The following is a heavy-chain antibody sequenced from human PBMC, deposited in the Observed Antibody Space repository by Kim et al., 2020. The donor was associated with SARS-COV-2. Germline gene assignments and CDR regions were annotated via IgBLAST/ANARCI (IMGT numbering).Heavy chain of an antibody. J-gene: IGHJ4*02. CDR2: INPNSGGT. CDR3: ARDMVEMATIPGY. V-gene: IGHV1-2*06. CDR1: GYTFTGYY. Sequence: ASVKVSCKASGYTFTGYYMHWVRQAPGQGLEWMGRINPNSGGTNYAQKFQGRVTMTRDTSISTAYMELSRLRSDDTAVYYCARDMVEMATIPGYWGQGTLVTVSS. D-gene: IGHD5-12*01.